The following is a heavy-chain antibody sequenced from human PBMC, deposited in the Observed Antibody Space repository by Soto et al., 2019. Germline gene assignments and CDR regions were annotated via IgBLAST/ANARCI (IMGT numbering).Heavy chain of an antibody. CDR2: IGTAGDT. J-gene: IGHJ6*02. Sequence: PGGSLRLSCAASGFTFSSYDMHWVRQATGKGLEWVSAIGTAGDTYYPGSVKGRFTISRENAKNSLYLQMNSLRAEDTAVYYCARDRILRQLERPHYCYGMDVWGQGTTVTVSS. CDR1: GFTFSSYD. V-gene: IGHV3-13*01. D-gene: IGHD1-1*01. CDR3: ARDRILRQLERPHYCYGMDV.